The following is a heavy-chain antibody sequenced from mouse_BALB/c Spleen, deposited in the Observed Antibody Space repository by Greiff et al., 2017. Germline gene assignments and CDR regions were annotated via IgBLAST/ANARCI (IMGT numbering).Heavy chain of an antibody. D-gene: IGHD1-1*01. J-gene: IGHJ4*01. CDR3: ARVYGKADYYAMDY. CDR2: IIYSGST. CDR1: GYSITSDYA. Sequence: VQLKESGPGLVKPSQSLSLTCTVTGYSITSDYAWCWIRQFPGNRLELMYIIIYSGSTSYNPTLKSRISITRDTSKNQFFLQLNSVTTEDTATYYCARVYGKADYYAMDYWGQGTPVTVSA. V-gene: IGHV3-2*02.